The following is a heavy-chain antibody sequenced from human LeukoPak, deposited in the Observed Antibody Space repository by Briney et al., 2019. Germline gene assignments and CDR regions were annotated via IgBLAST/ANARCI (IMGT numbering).Heavy chain of an antibody. CDR3: ARDEYYYDSSGYYFDY. J-gene: IGHJ4*02. D-gene: IGHD3-22*01. CDR1: GYTFTSYG. Sequence: ASVKVSCKASGYTFTSYGISWVRQAPGQGLEWMGWISAYNGNTNYAQKLQGRVTMTTDTSTSTAYMELRSLRSDDTAVYYCARDEYYYDSSGYYFDYWAREPWSPSPQ. V-gene: IGHV1-18*01. CDR2: ISAYNGNT.